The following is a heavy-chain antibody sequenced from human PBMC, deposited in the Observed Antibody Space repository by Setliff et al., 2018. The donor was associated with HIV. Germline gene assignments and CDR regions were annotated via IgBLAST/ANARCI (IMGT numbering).Heavy chain of an antibody. D-gene: IGHD1-7*01. CDR2: INPKSGGT. J-gene: IGHJ6*04. Sequence: GASVKVSCKATGYTLTDYYIHWVRQAPGQGLEWMGRINPKSGGTNYVQKFQGRVTMTRDTSINTAYLELSRLRSDDTAVYYCAKDRTGTGTTLHVWGKGTTVTVSS. V-gene: IGHV1-2*06. CDR1: GYTLTDYY. CDR3: AKDRTGTGTTLHV.